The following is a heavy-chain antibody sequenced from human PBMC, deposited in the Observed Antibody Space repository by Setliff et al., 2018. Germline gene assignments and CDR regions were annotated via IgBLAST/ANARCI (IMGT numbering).Heavy chain of an antibody. CDR3: ARSFSRREKFLLDY. Sequence: SETLSLTCTVSGGSISSSSYYWGWIRQPPGKGLEWIGSIYYSGNTYYSPSLKSQVTISMDTSKNQFSLKVSSVTAADTAVYYCARSFSRREKFLLDYWGQGALVTVSS. V-gene: IGHV4-39*07. CDR1: GGSISSSSYY. J-gene: IGHJ4*02. CDR2: IYYSGNT.